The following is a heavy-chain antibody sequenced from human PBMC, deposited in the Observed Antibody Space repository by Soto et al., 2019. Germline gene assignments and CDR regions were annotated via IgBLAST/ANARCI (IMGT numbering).Heavy chain of an antibody. V-gene: IGHV3-7*01. CDR2: IKQDGSEK. J-gene: IGHJ3*02. CDR3: ARDREYYDSSGYYGDAFDI. D-gene: IGHD3-22*01. Sequence: PGGSLRLSCAASGFTFSSYWMSWVRQAPGKGLEWVANIKQDGSEKYYVDSVKGRFTISRDNAKNSLYLQMNGLRAEDTAVYYCARDREYYDSSGYYGDAFDIWGQGTMVTVSS. CDR1: GFTFSSYW.